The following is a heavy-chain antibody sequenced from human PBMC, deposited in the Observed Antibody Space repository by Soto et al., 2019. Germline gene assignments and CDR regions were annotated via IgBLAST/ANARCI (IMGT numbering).Heavy chain of an antibody. V-gene: IGHV4-59*01. Sequence: SETLSLTCTVSGGSISSYYWSWIRQPPGKGLEWIGYIYYSGSTNYNPSLKSRVTISVDTSKNQFSLKLSSVTAADTAVYYCARGWSYYDSSGYPTNTFDYWGQGTLVTVSS. CDR2: IYYSGST. CDR3: ARGWSYYDSSGYPTNTFDY. J-gene: IGHJ4*02. CDR1: GGSISSYY. D-gene: IGHD3-22*01.